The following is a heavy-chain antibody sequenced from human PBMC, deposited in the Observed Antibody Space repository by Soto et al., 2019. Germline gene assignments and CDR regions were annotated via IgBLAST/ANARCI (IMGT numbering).Heavy chain of an antibody. CDR3: ARALRSRSYFDF. CDR2: VYSDGSST. V-gene: IGHV3-74*01. CDR1: GFTFSSYW. Sequence: WGSLRVSCEASGFTFSSYWMHWVRQVSGKGMVWVSRVYSDGSSTSYADSVKGRFTISRDNAKNTLYLQMNSLRAEDTAVYYCARALRSRSYFDFRGQGTRVSVCS. J-gene: IGHJ4*02. D-gene: IGHD6-19*01.